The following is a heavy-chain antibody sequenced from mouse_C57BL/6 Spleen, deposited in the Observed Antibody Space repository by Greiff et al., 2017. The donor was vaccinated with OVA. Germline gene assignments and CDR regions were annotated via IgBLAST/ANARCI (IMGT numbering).Heavy chain of an antibody. CDR1: GYAFSSSW. V-gene: IGHV1-82*01. J-gene: IGHJ2*01. CDR3: ARSSDYVFDY. Sequence: VQRVESGPELVKPGASVKISCKASGYAFSSSWMNWVKQRPGKGLEWIGRIYPGDGDTNYNGKFKGKATLTADKSSSTAYMQLSSLTSEDSAVYFCARSSDYVFDYWGQGTTLTVSS. D-gene: IGHD2-4*01. CDR2: IYPGDGDT.